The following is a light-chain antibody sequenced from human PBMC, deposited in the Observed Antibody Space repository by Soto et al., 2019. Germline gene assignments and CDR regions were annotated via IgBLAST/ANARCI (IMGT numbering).Light chain of an antibody. CDR1: SSDVGGYNY. CDR2: DVS. V-gene: IGLV2-14*01. J-gene: IGLJ1*01. Sequence: QSVLTQPASVSGAPGQSITISCTGTSSDVGGYNYVSWYQQHPGKAPKLMIYDVSNRPSGVSNLFSGSKSGNTASLTISGLQAEDEADYYGSSYTSSSTLGIFGTGTKVPVL. CDR3: SSYTSSSTLGI.